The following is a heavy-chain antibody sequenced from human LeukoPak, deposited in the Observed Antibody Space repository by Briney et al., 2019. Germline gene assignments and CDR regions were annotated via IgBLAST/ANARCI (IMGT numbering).Heavy chain of an antibody. CDR3: AKTRAHNLDV. Sequence: ASVKVSCKASGYRFDTFGTSWVRQAPGQGLEWMGWVSGHDGSTQYTQKFQERVTMTTEKSRSTAYLELRALRSDDTAVYYCAKTRAHNLDVWGQGTTVIVSS. CDR2: VSGHDGST. D-gene: IGHD5-24*01. J-gene: IGHJ6*02. V-gene: IGHV1-18*01. CDR1: GYRFDTFG.